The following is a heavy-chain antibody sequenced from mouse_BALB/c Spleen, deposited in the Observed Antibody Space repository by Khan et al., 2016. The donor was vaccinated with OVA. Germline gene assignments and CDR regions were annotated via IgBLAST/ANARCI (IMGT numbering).Heavy chain of an antibody. CDR3: ARSTYRYAFVY. D-gene: IGHD2-14*01. J-gene: IGHJ3*01. V-gene: IGHV3-8*02. Sequence: EVQLRESGPSLVKPSQTLSLTCSVTGDSITSGYWSWIRKFPGNKLEYMGYMIYTGYTYYNPSLKSRISITRHTSKNQYYMQLNSVTTEDTATYYCARSTYRYAFVYWGQGTLVTVSA. CDR2: MIYTGYT. CDR1: GDSITSGY.